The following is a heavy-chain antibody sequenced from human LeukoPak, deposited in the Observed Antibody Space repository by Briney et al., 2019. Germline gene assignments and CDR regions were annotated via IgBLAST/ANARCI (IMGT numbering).Heavy chain of an antibody. CDR2: ITHSGGT. CDR3: ARGYSGYDAFDY. J-gene: IGHJ4*02. V-gene: IGHV4-34*01. Sequence: SETLSLTCAVYGESFSAYYWSWIRQPPGKGLEWIGEITHSGGTNYNPSLKSRVTISMDTSKNQYSLKLSSVTAADTAVYYCARGYSGYDAFDYWGQGTLVTVSS. CDR1: GESFSAYY. D-gene: IGHD5-12*01.